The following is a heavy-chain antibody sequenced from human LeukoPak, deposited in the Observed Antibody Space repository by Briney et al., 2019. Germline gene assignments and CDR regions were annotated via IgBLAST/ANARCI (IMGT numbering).Heavy chain of an antibody. CDR1: GFTFTDYW. V-gene: IGHV3-7*01. CDR3: ARVGAWELQRVFDY. CDR2: INRGGSES. D-gene: IGHD1-26*01. Sequence: PGGSLRLSCAASGFTFTDYWMTRIRQVPGKGLEWVANINRGGSESYYVDSVKGRFTISRDNAKNSLYLQMDSLRVEDTAVYYCARVGAWELQRVFDYWGQGTLVTVSS. J-gene: IGHJ4*02.